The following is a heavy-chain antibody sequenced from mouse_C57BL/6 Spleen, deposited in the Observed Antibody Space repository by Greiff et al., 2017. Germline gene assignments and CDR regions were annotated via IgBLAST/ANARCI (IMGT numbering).Heavy chain of an antibody. J-gene: IGHJ2*01. D-gene: IGHD2-4*01. CDR3: ARSGLREFFDY. CDR1: GYAFSSSW. CDR2: IYPGDGDT. Sequence: QVQLQQSGPELVKPGASVKISCTASGYAFSSSWMNWVKQRPGKGLEWIGRIYPGDGDTNYNGKFKGKATITADKSSSTAYMQLRSLTSEDSAVYYCARSGLREFFDYWGQGTTLTVSS. V-gene: IGHV1-82*01.